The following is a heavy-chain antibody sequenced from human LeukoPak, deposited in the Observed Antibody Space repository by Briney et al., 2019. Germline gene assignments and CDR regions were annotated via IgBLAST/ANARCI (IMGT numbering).Heavy chain of an antibody. CDR2: MQPNSGKT. CDR3: AKGWRSSGWYEEGS. Sequence: AASVKVSCKTSGYTFTNYDINWVRLATGQGLEWMGWMQPNSGKTVYAQKFQGRVTMTRDTSTSTAYMELSSLRFEDTAVYYCAKGWRSSGWYEEGSWGQGTLVTVSS. J-gene: IGHJ5*02. V-gene: IGHV1-8*01. D-gene: IGHD6-13*01. CDR1: GYTFTNYD.